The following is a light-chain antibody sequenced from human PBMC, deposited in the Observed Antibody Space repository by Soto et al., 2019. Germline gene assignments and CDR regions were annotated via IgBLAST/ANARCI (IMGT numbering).Light chain of an antibody. CDR2: GAS. V-gene: IGKV3-15*01. CDR1: QSVSSN. CDR3: QQYTNWPPWT. Sequence: EIVMTQSPATLSVSPGERATLSCRASQSVSSNLAWYQQKPGQAPRLLIYGASPRATGIPARFSGSGSGTEFTLTIRRLQSEDFAVYYCQQYTNWPPWTFGQGTKLHI. J-gene: IGKJ1*01.